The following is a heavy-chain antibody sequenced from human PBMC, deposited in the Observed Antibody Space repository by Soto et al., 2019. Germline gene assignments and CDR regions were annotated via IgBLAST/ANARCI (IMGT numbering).Heavy chain of an antibody. CDR1: GYGFTNYG. J-gene: IGHJ6*02. V-gene: IGHV1-18*01. CDR3: ARDQSGRYSISSSITYDSYEMDV. CDR2: ISAYNGNT. Sequence: QVRGLGASVKVSCKASGYGFTNYGISWVRQAPGQGLEWMGWISAYNGNTNYAQKFQGRVTMTTDTSTSTAYMELRSLRSDDTAVYYCARDQSGRYSISSSITYDSYEMDVWGQGTTVTVSS. D-gene: IGHD6-6*01.